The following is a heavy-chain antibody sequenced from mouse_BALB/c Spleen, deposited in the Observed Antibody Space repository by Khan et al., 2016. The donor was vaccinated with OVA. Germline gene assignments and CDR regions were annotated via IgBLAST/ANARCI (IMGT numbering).Heavy chain of an antibody. Sequence: VQLKESGPGLVKPSQSLSLTCTVTGYSITSDYAWDWIRQFPGNKLEWMGYISYGGSTSYNPSLKSRISITRDTSKNQFFLQLNFVTTEDTATYYCARKNYYGYAMDYWGQGTTVTVSS. CDR3: ARKNYYGYAMDY. V-gene: IGHV3-2*02. CDR2: ISYGGST. D-gene: IGHD1-1*01. CDR1: GYSITSDYA. J-gene: IGHJ4*01.